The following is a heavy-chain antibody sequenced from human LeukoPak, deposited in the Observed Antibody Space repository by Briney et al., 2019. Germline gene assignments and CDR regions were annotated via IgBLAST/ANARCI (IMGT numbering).Heavy chain of an antibody. CDR3: ARGKYYYDGSDYYRNGFDP. V-gene: IGHV3-21*01. D-gene: IGHD3-22*01. Sequence: GGSLRLSCAASGFTFSSDAMNWVRQAPGKGLEWVSVISSSGSNKDYADSVKGRFTISRDNSKNSLYLQMHSLRAEDTAVYYCARGKYYYDGSDYYRNGFDPWGQGTLVTVSS. J-gene: IGHJ5*02. CDR2: ISSSGSNK. CDR1: GFTFSSDA.